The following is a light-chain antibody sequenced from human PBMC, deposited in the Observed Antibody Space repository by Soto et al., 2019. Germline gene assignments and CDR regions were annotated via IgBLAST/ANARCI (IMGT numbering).Light chain of an antibody. V-gene: IGKV1-39*01. CDR2: RAS. CDR3: HQSYITPYT. J-gene: IGKJ2*01. Sequence: DIQMTQSPSSLSASVGDRVTISCRASQSISTYLNWSQQKPGKAPRHLIFRASNLQSGVPSRFSGGGTGTEFTLTITSLQPEDLAIYFCHQSYITPYTFGQGTKVE. CDR1: QSISTY.